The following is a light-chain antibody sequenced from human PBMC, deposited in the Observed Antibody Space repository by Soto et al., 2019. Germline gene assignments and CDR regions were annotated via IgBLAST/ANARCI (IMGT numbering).Light chain of an antibody. J-gene: IGKJ1*01. Sequence: EIVMTQSPATLSVSPGERATLSCRASQSVSSKLAWFQQKPGQAPSLLIYGVSTRATGIPARFSGSGSGTEFTLTISSLQSEDFAVYYCQQYNNWPPGRTFGQGTKV. CDR1: QSVSSK. CDR2: GVS. V-gene: IGKV3-15*01. CDR3: QQYNNWPPGRT.